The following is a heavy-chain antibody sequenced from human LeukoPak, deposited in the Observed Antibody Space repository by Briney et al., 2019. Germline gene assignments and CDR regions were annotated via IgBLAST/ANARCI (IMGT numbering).Heavy chain of an antibody. V-gene: IGHV4-31*03. Sequence: SETLSLTCTVSGGSVTSGGHYWTWIRQHPGKGLEWIGYIYYRDSTYYNPSLQSRVTISVDTSKNQFSLKLRSATAADTAVYYCARDSYDISGYRHIDYWGQGTLVTVSS. CDR2: IYYRDST. D-gene: IGHD3-22*01. CDR3: ARDSYDISGYRHIDY. CDR1: GGSVTSGGHY. J-gene: IGHJ4*02.